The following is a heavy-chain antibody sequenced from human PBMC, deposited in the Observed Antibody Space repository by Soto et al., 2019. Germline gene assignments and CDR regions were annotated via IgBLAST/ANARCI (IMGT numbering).Heavy chain of an antibody. CDR2: ISSSGSTI. Sequence: GTLRLPCSASGFTFSDYYMSWIRQAPGKGLEWVSYISSSGSTIYYADSVKVRFTISRDNAKNSLYLQMNSLRAEDTAVYYCARDQSQQWLAYNWFDPWGQGTLVTVYS. J-gene: IGHJ5*02. V-gene: IGHV3-11*01. CDR3: ARDQSQQWLAYNWFDP. CDR1: GFTFSDYY. D-gene: IGHD6-19*01.